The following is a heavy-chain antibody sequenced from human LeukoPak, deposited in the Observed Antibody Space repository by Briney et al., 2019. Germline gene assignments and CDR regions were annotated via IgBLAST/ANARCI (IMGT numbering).Heavy chain of an antibody. CDR2: IRNKSRKNTT. CDR1: GFTLSDHY. CDR3: VRDKGGGYYYP. Sequence: GGSLRLSCAASGFTLSDHYMDWVRQAPGKGLEWIGLIRNKSRKNTTDYAASVKGRFTVSRDDSKNSLYLQMNSLKTEDTAVYFCVRDKGGGYYYPWGQGTMVTVSS. V-gene: IGHV3-72*01. D-gene: IGHD3-22*01. J-gene: IGHJ3*01.